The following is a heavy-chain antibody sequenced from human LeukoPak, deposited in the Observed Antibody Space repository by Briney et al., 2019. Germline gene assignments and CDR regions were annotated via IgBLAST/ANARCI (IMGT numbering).Heavy chain of an antibody. V-gene: IGHV1-69*01. CDR1: GGTFSSYA. Sequence: SVKVSCKGSGGTFSSYAISWVRQAPGQGLEWMGGIIPIFGTANYAQKFQGRVTITADESTGTAYMELSSLRSDDTAVYYCARALHCSSTSCYTVSTGGYYYYMDVWGKGTTVTVSS. CDR2: IIPIFGTA. CDR3: ARALHCSSTSCYTVSTGGYYYYMDV. D-gene: IGHD2-2*02. J-gene: IGHJ6*03.